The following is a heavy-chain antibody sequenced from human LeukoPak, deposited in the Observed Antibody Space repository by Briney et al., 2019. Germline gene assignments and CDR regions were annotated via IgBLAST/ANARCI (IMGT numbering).Heavy chain of an antibody. CDR2: INPNSGGT. Sequence: ASVKVSCKASGYTFTGYYMHWVRRAPGQGLEWMGWINPNSGGTNYAQKFQGRVTMTRDTSISTAYMELSKLRSDDTAVYYCSRDYSSSWYAEYFQHWGQGTLVTVSS. V-gene: IGHV1-2*02. CDR3: SRDYSSSWYAEYFQH. CDR1: GYTFTGYY. D-gene: IGHD6-13*01. J-gene: IGHJ1*01.